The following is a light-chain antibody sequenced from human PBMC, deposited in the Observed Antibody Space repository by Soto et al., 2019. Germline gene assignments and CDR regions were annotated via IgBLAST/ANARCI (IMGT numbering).Light chain of an antibody. Sequence: QSVLTQPASVSVSPGQSITISCTGTSSDVGGYNYVSWYQQHPGKAPKLMIYEVSNRPSGVSNRFSGSKSGNTASLTISGLQAEDEADYYCSSYTGSSALVYVFGTGTKVTVL. CDR2: EVS. CDR1: SSDVGGYNY. V-gene: IGLV2-14*01. J-gene: IGLJ1*01. CDR3: SSYTGSSALVYV.